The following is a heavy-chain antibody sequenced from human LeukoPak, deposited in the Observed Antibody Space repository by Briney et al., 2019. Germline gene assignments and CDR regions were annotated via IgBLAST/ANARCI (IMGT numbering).Heavy chain of an antibody. J-gene: IGHJ4*02. CDR1: GFTFSTFW. Sequence: GGSLRLSCAASGFTFSTFWMSWVRQAPGKGLEWVANIKVDGSEKYYVDSMKGRFTVSRDNAKNSLYLQMDSLRAEDTAVSYCVRGGTFVSDYWGQGTLVTVSS. V-gene: IGHV3-7*01. D-gene: IGHD1-1*01. CDR2: IKVDGSEK. CDR3: VRGGTFVSDY.